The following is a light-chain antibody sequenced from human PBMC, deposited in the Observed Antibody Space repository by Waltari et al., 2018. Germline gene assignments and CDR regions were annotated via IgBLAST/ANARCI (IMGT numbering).Light chain of an antibody. Sequence: QSALTQPASVSGSPGQSIPISCTGTTSDIGGYNYVSWYQQHPGRAPKLMIYDVTDRPSGISIRFSGSKSGNTASLTISGLRAEDEAYYYCTSYTTTSTLVLFGGGTKLTVL. CDR1: TSDIGGYNY. CDR2: DVT. J-gene: IGLJ2*01. CDR3: TSYTTTSTLVL. V-gene: IGLV2-14*03.